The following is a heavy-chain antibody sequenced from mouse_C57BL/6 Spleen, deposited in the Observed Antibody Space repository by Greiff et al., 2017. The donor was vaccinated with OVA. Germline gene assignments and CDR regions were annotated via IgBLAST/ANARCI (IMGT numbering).Heavy chain of an antibody. Sequence: VQLQHSGPGLVQPSQSLSISCTVSGFSLTSYGVHWVRQSPGKGLEWLGVIWSDGSTDYNAAFISRLSISKDNSKSKVFFKKNSLQADDTAIDYCARTGGLGTWFAYWGQGTLVTVSA. CDR3: ARTGGLGTWFAY. CDR2: IWSDGST. CDR1: GFSLTSYG. J-gene: IGHJ3*01. D-gene: IGHD4-1*01. V-gene: IGHV2-2*01.